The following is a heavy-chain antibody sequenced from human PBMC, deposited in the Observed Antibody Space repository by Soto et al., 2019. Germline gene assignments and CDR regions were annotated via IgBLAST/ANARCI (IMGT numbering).Heavy chain of an antibody. CDR3: ARVDFWSVYGMDV. V-gene: IGHV1-18*01. Sequence: ASVKVSCKASGYTSTSYGISWVRQAPGQGLEWMGWISAYNGNTNYAQKLQGRVTMTTDTSTSTAYMELRNLRSDDTAVYYCARVDFWSVYGMDVWGQGTTVTVSS. CDR1: GYTSTSYG. D-gene: IGHD3-3*01. CDR2: ISAYNGNT. J-gene: IGHJ6*02.